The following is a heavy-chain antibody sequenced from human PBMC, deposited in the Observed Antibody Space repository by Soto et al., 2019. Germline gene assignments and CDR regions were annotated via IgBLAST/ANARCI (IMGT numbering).Heavy chain of an antibody. J-gene: IGHJ4*02. V-gene: IGHV4-59*01. CDR2: IHYNGNT. CDR1: GDSISSYS. CDR3: EREGNLGRWIPPLDS. D-gene: IGHD1-26*01. Sequence: SETLSLTCSVSGDSISSYSGSWIRQHPGKGLEWIGNIHYNGNTKYSPSLKSRVTMSVDTSKNHFSLKLISVTTADTAVYFCEREGNLGRWIPPLDSWGQGTLVTVSS.